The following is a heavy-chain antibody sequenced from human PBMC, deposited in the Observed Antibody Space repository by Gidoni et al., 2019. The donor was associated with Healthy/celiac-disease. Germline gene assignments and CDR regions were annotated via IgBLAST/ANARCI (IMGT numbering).Heavy chain of an antibody. D-gene: IGHD3-3*01. CDR2: ISGSGGST. CDR3: AKGAGEIFGGMDV. CDR1: GFTFSSYA. V-gene: IGHV3-23*01. Sequence: EVQLLESGGGLVQPGGSLRLSCAASGFTFSSYAISWVRQAPGKGLEWVSAISGSGGSTYYAGSVKGRFTISRDNSKNTLYLQMNSLRAEDTAVYYCAKGAGEIFGGMDVWGQGTTVTVSS. J-gene: IGHJ6*02.